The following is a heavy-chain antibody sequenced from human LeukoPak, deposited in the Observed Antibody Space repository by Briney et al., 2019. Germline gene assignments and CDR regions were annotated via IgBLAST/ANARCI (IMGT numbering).Heavy chain of an antibody. CDR1: GYTFAGDY. CDR2: INPNSGGT. V-gene: IGHV1-2*02. CDR3: ARDKLELTRSWFDP. D-gene: IGHD1-7*01. Sequence: GASVKVSCKASGYTFAGDYMHWVRQAPGQGLEWMGWINPNSGGTNYAQKFQGRVTMTRDTSISTAYMELSRLRSDDTAVYYCARDKLELTRSWFDPWGQGTLVTVSS. J-gene: IGHJ5*02.